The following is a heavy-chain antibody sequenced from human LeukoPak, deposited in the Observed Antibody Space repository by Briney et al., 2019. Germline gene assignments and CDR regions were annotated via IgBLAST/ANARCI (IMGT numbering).Heavy chain of an antibody. D-gene: IGHD3-10*01. CDR2: ISGSGGST. CDR3: AKVGLYDVVRGVISAFDP. V-gene: IGHV3-23*01. J-gene: IGHJ5*02. Sequence: PGGSLRLSCAASGFTFSSYAMSWVRQAPGKGLEWVSAISGSGGSTYYADSVKGRFTISRDNSKNTLYLQMNSLRAEDTAVYYCAKVGLYDVVRGVISAFDPWGQGTPVTVSS. CDR1: GFTFSSYA.